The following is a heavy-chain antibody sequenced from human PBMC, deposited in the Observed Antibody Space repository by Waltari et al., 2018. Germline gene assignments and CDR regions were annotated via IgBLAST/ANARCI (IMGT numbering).Heavy chain of an antibody. CDR3: ATGGWGFYLDN. J-gene: IGHJ4*02. CDR1: GFTFSSYS. Sequence: EVQLVESGGGLVKPGGSLRLSCAASGFTFSSYSMNWVRQAPWKGLEWISSISSTGTYTHYADSVKGRFTISRDNAKNSLYLQMNSLRAEDTGVYWCATGGWGFYLDNWGQGTLVTCSS. D-gene: IGHD7-27*01. CDR2: ISSTGTYT. V-gene: IGHV3-21*01.